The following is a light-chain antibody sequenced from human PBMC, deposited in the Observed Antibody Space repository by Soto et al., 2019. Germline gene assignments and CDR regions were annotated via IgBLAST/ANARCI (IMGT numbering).Light chain of an antibody. J-gene: IGKJ1*01. V-gene: IGKV3-15*01. CDR3: QQYNNWPQT. CDR2: GAS. CDR1: QSVSSN. Sequence: IVLTQSPGTLSLSPGERATLSCRASQSVSSNFLAWYQQKPGQAPRLLIYGASTRATGIPARFSGSGSGTEFTLTISSLQSEDFAVYYCQQYNNWPQTFGPGTKVEIK.